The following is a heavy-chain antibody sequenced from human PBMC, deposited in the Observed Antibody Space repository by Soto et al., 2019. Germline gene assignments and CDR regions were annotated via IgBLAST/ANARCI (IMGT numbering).Heavy chain of an antibody. CDR2: VHESGST. J-gene: IGHJ4*02. Sequence: SETLSLTCSVSGDTISSFYWSLIRQTPGRGLEWIGCVHESGSTDYNPSLKGRVTISLHTSKSQFSLSLRSATAADTATYYCARGTRALTPSFFAYSGQGIRVPVSS. CDR3: ARGTRALTPSFFAY. CDR1: GDTISSFY. V-gene: IGHV4-59*03. D-gene: IGHD3-10*01.